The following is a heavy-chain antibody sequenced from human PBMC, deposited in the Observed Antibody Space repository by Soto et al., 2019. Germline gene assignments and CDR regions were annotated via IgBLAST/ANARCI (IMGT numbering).Heavy chain of an antibody. CDR3: AREKGYISGPKNFDY. J-gene: IGHJ4*02. D-gene: IGHD5-12*01. Sequence: PSETLSLTCSVSGGSIGRYYWSWVRQAPGKGLEWIAYVSYSVATRYNPTLESRVTISFDTSKNQFSLRLNSVTAADTSVYYCAREKGYISGPKNFDYWGQGTLVTVSS. CDR1: GGSIGRYY. CDR2: VSYSVAT. V-gene: IGHV4-59*01.